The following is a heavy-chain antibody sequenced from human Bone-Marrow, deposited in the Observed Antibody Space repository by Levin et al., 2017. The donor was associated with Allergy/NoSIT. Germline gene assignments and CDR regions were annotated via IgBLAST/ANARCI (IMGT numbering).Heavy chain of an antibody. D-gene: IGHD3-3*01. V-gene: IGHV2-5*02. CDR1: GFSLTNSGVG. Sequence: SGPTLVKPTQTLTLTCNFSGFSLTNSGVGVGWIRQSPGTALEWLSLIFRDDDKRYNPSLKSRLTITKDTSKNQVVLRMTNMHPVDTATYFCVTTQYYGAIDYWGQGTLVTVSS. CDR2: IFRDDDK. CDR3: VTTQYYGAIDY. J-gene: IGHJ4*02.